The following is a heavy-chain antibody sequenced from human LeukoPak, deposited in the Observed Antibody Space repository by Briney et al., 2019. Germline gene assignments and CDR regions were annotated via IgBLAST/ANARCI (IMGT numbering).Heavy chain of an antibody. CDR1: GFTFSSYA. Sequence: PGGSLRLSCAASGFTFSSYAMSWVRQAPGKGLEWVSAISGSGGSTYYADSVKGRFTISRDNSKNTLYLQMNSLRAEDTAVYYCASSSGYYTNYFDYWGQGTLVTVSS. J-gene: IGHJ4*02. D-gene: IGHD3-3*01. CDR2: ISGSGGST. CDR3: ASSSGYYTNYFDY. V-gene: IGHV3-23*01.